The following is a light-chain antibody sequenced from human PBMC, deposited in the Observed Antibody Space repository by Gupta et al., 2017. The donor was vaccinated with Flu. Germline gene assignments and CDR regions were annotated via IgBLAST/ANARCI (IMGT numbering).Light chain of an antibody. CDR3: LLYYGGAVI. CDR2: STT. Sequence: QTVVTQEPSLPVSLGGTVTRTCASSTGAVTSSYYPNWFQQKPGQAPRALISSTTNKHSWTPARFSGSLLGGKAALTLSGVQPEDEADYYCLLYYGGAVIFGGGTKLTVL. CDR1: TGAVTSSYY. J-gene: IGLJ2*01. V-gene: IGLV7-43*01.